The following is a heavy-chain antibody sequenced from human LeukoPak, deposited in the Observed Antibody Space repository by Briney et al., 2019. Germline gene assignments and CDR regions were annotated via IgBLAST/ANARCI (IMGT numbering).Heavy chain of an antibody. Sequence: GGSLRLSCAASGFTFDDYAMHWVRHAPGKGLQWLSSINWVGDTSSYADSVKGRFTVSRDNTKGSLYLQMHSLRSEDTALYYCAKDRQYGDYGGGDFFDSWGQGTLVTVSS. CDR3: AKDRQYGDYGGGDFFDS. J-gene: IGHJ4*02. CDR2: INWVGDTS. D-gene: IGHD4-17*01. CDR1: GFTFDDYA. V-gene: IGHV3-43D*03.